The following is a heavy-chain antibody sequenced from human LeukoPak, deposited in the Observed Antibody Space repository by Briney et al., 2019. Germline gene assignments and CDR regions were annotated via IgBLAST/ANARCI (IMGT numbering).Heavy chain of an antibody. J-gene: IGHJ4*02. V-gene: IGHV4-59*01. Sequence: SETLSLTCTVPGGSISSNYWSWIRQPPGKGLEWIGYIYYSGSTNYNPSLKSRVTISVDTSKNQFSLKLTSVTAADTAVYYCGRGYGPNSSGWDSWGQGTLVTVSS. CDR1: GGSISSNY. CDR3: GRGYGPNSSGWDS. D-gene: IGHD6-19*01. CDR2: IYYSGST.